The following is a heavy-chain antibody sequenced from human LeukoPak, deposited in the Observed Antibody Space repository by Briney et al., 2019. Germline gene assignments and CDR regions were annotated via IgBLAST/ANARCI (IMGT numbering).Heavy chain of an antibody. J-gene: IGHJ3*02. V-gene: IGHV4-34*01. D-gene: IGHD4-17*01. CDR3: ARDLVTVTKGFDI. CDR1: GGSFSGYY. CDR2: INHSGST. Sequence: SETLSLTCAVYGGSFSGYYWSWIRQPPRKGLEWIGEINHSGSTNYNPSLKSRVTISIDTSKNQFSLKLSSVTAADTAVYYCARDLVTVTKGFDIWGQGTMVSVSS.